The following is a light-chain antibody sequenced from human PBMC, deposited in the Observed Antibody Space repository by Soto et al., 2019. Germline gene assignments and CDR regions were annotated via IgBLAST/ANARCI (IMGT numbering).Light chain of an antibody. CDR2: DAS. CDR3: QQYSTFS. J-gene: IGKJ1*01. Sequence: DIQMTQSPSTLSASVGDRVTITCRASQNVNNWLAWFQQKPGKAPKLLVYDASTLESGVPSRFSGSISGTELTLTINSLQPDDFASYYCQQYSTFSFGQGTKVEIK. CDR1: QNVNNW. V-gene: IGKV1-5*01.